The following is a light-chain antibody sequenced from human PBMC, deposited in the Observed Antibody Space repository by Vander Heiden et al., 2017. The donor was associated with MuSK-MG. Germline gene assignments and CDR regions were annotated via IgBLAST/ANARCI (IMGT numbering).Light chain of an antibody. CDR1: QSISSY. J-gene: IGKJ2*01. CDR3: QQSDSTPYT. V-gene: IGKV1-39*01. CDR2: AAS. Sequence: DMAMSQSTSSLSASVGDRVTITCRASQSISSYLNWYQQKPGKAPKLLIYAASSLQSGVPSRFSGSGSGTDFTLTISRLQPEDSATYYCQQSDSTPYTFGQGTKVXIK.